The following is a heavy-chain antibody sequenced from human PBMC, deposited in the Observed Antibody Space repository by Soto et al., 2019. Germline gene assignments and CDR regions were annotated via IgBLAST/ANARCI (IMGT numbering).Heavy chain of an antibody. CDR2: IIPIFGTA. CDR1: GGTFSSYA. J-gene: IGHJ3*02. Sequence: SVKVSCKASGGTFSSYAISWVRQAPGQGLEWMGGIIPIFGTANYAQKFQGRVTITADKSTSTAYMELSSLRSEDTAVYYCARDCSSTTCYLGRDAFDIWGQGTMVTVSS. CDR3: ARDCSSTTCYLGRDAFDI. D-gene: IGHD2-2*01. V-gene: IGHV1-69*06.